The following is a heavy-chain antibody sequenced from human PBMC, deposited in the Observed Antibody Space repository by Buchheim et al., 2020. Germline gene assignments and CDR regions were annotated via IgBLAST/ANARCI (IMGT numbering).Heavy chain of an antibody. J-gene: IGHJ4*02. Sequence: QVQLQESGPGLVKPSETLSLTCSVSGGSISSYNWYWIRQPPGKGLEWIGYIYYSGSTNYNPSLKSRVTISVDTSKNQFSLKLSSVTAADTAVYYCARSVGGATNYWGQGTL. CDR1: GGSISSYN. CDR3: ARSVGGATNY. V-gene: IGHV4-59*01. D-gene: IGHD1-26*01. CDR2: IYYSGST.